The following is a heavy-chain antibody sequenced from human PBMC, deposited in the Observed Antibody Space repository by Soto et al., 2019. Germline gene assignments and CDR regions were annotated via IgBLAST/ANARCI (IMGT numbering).Heavy chain of an antibody. Sequence: PGGSLRLSCAASGFTFSSYAMHWVRQAPGKGLEWVAVISYDGSNKYYADSVKGRFTISRDNSKNTLYLQMNSLRAEDTAVYYCARDSSDFGVVITTYNWFDPWGQGTLVTVSS. CDR1: GFTFSSYA. CDR2: ISYDGSNK. V-gene: IGHV3-30-3*01. CDR3: ARDSSDFGVVITTYNWFDP. J-gene: IGHJ5*02. D-gene: IGHD3-3*01.